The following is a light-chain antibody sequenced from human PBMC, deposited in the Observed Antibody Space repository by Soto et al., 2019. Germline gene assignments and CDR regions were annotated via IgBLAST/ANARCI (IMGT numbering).Light chain of an antibody. Sequence: DIHMTQSPATLSASVGDRVTITCRASQSISTWLAWYQQEPGKAPKLLIYWASSLESGVPSRFSGSGSGTEFTLTISSLQPDDFATYYCQHYTTYSGTFGPGTKVDIK. CDR2: WAS. CDR1: QSISTW. V-gene: IGKV1-5*03. J-gene: IGKJ3*01. CDR3: QHYTTYSGT.